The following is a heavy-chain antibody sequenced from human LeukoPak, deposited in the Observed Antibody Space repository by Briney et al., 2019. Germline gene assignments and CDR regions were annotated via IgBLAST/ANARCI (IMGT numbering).Heavy chain of an antibody. J-gene: IGHJ5*02. CDR1: GYIFTSYG. V-gene: IGHV1-18*01. Sequence: ASVKVSCKASGYIFTSYGISWVRQAPGQGLEWMGWINTYNGNTKYAQKVQGRVTMTTDTSTSTAYTEVRSLRSDDTAVYYCARDLVHHRLLATNYNWFDPCGQGTLVTISS. CDR2: INTYNGNT. CDR3: ARDLVHHRLLATNYNWFDP. D-gene: IGHD2-8*01.